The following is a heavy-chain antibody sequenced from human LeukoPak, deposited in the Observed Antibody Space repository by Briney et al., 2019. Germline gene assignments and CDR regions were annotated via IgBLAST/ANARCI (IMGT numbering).Heavy chain of an antibody. CDR1: GFTFSSYA. CDR3: AKGDPVVTYFDP. D-gene: IGHD4-23*01. Sequence: GGSLRLSCAVSGFTFSSYAMSWVRQAPGKGLEWVSAISGSGGSTYNADSAKGRSTIYRDNSKNSLALQSTGLRAEATALYYCAKGDPVVTYFDPWGEGTLVTVS. J-gene: IGHJ5*02. V-gene: IGHV3-23*01. CDR2: ISGSGGST.